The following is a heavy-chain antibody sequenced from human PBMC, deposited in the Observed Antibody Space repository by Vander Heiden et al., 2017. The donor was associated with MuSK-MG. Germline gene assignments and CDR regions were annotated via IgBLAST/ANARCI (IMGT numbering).Heavy chain of an antibody. Sequence: QVQLQQWGAGLLKPSETLSLTCAVYGGSFSGYYWSWIRQPPGKGLEWIGEINHSGSTNYNPSLKSRVTISVDTSKNQFSLKLSSVTAADTAVYYCARGPHYYYDSSGYYWVDYYYYMDVWGKGTTVTVSS. D-gene: IGHD3-22*01. CDR2: INHSGST. CDR1: GGSFSGYY. CDR3: ARGPHYYYDSSGYYWVDYYYYMDV. V-gene: IGHV4-34*01. J-gene: IGHJ6*03.